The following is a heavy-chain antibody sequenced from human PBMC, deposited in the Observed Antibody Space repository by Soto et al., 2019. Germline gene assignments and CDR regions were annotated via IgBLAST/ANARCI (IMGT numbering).Heavy chain of an antibody. V-gene: IGHV3-48*03. CDR2: ISSSGSTI. CDR3: ARELLDMTTVTNVGYYGMDV. J-gene: IGHJ6*02. Sequence: PGGSLRPSCAASGFTFSSYEMNWVRQAPGKGLEWVSYISSSGSTIYYADSVKGRFTISRDNAKNSLYLQMNSLRAEDTAVYYCARELLDMTTVTNVGYYGMDVWGQGTTVTVSS. D-gene: IGHD4-4*01. CDR1: GFTFSSYE.